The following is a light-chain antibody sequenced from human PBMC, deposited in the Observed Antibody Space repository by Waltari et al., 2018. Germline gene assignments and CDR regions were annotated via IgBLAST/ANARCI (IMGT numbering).Light chain of an antibody. CDR2: AAS. Sequence: DIQMTQSPSSLSASVGDSITITCRACQAISNSLAWYQQKPGKAPKLLLYAASRLESGVPSRFSGSGSGTDYTLTISSLQPEDFATYYCQQYYSTFWTFGQGTKVDIK. V-gene: IGKV1-NL1*01. CDR1: QAISNS. J-gene: IGKJ1*01. CDR3: QQYYSTFWT.